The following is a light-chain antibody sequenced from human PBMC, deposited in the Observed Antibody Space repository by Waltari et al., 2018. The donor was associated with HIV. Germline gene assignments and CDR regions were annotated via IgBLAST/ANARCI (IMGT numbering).Light chain of an antibody. J-gene: IGLJ3*02. CDR1: SSAVGAYNL. CDR2: DVS. Sequence: QTALTQPASVSGSPGQSITIYCTGTSSAVGAYNLVSWYQQHPGKAPRLIIYDVSERPAGVSNRFTGSKSGNTASLTISGLQAEDEADYYCCSYVSEIVPCVFGGGTKLTVL. CDR3: CSYVSEIVPCV. V-gene: IGLV2-23*02.